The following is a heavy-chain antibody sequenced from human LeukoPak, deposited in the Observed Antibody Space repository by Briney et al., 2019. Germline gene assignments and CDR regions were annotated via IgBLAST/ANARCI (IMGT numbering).Heavy chain of an antibody. D-gene: IGHD3-22*01. CDR3: AKRPGYYDSSGYYFDY. CDR2: ISGSGGST. V-gene: IGHV3-23*01. Sequence: GGSLRLSCAASGFTFSSYAMSWVRQAPGKGLEWVSAISGSGGSTYYADPVKGRFTISRDNSKNTLYLQMNSLRAEDTAVYYCAKRPGYYDSSGYYFDYWGQGTLVTVSS. J-gene: IGHJ4*02. CDR1: GFTFSSYA.